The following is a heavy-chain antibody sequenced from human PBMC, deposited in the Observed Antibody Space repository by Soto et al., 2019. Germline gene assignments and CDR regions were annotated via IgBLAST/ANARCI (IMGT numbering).Heavy chain of an antibody. Sequence: QVQLQESGPGLVKPSQTLSLTCTVSGGSISSGDYYWSWIRQPPGKGLEWIGYIYYSGSTYYNPSLTSRVTMSVDPSQNQFSLKLRSVTAADTAVYYCAREGGIVGATTVDYWGQGTLVTVSS. CDR3: AREGGIVGATTVDY. J-gene: IGHJ4*02. CDR1: GGSISSGDYY. D-gene: IGHD1-26*01. V-gene: IGHV4-30-4*01. CDR2: IYYSGST.